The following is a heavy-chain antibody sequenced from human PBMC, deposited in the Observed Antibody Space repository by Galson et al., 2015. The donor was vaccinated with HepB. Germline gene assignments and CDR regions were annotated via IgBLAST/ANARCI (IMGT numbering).Heavy chain of an antibody. CDR2: SRNKADSYAT. CDR1: GFTFSDHY. J-gene: IGHJ4*02. V-gene: IGHV3-72*01. D-gene: IGHD2-2*01. CDR3: AKVNYACGRTNFLDY. Sequence: SLRLSCAVSGFTFSDHYMDWVRQAPGKGLDWVGRSRNKADSYATEYAASAKGRFTISRDESKNSLYLEMNSLKIEDTAVYYCAKVNYACGRTNFLDYWGQGTLVTVSS.